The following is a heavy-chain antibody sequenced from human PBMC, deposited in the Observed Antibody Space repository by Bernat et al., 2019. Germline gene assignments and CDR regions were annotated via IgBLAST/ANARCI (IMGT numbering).Heavy chain of an antibody. V-gene: IGHV3-66*02. CDR3: ARAPKVVTRQKLIWYFDI. D-gene: IGHD4-23*01. CDR2: IYSGGST. CDR1: GFTFSDYY. J-gene: IGHJ2*01. Sequence: VQLVESGGGLVKPGGSLRLSCAASGFTFSDYYMSWVRQAPGKGLEWVSVIYSGGSTYYANSVKGRITISRSNSNTTLYLQMNSMRAEDTAVYYCARAPKVVTRQKLIWYFDIWGRGTLVTVSS.